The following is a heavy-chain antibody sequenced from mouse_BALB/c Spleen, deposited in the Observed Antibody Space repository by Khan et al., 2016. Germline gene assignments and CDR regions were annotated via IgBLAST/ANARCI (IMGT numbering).Heavy chain of an antibody. D-gene: IGHD1-1*01. CDR3: TRLYYYDSSDY. J-gene: IGHJ2*01. CDR2: INPDSSTI. V-gene: IGHV4-1*02. CDR1: GFDFSRYW. Sequence: EVKLLESGGGLVQPGGSLKLSCAASGFDFSRYWMSWVRQAPGKGLEWIGDINPDSSTINYTPSLKDKFIISRDNAKNKLYLQLSKVRSEDTALYYCTRLYYYDSSDYWGQGTTLTVSS.